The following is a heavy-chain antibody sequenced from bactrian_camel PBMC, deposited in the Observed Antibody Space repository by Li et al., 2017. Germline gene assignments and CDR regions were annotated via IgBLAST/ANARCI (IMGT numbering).Heavy chain of an antibody. CDR2: IYTGTLTT. J-gene: IGHJ4*01. CDR3: AACDTYRCLEGSWSGFNY. Sequence: QVQLVESGGGLVQPGGSLRLSCAVSEYIYNSQISMGWFRQAPGKEREGVAVIYTGTLTTYYSDSVKGRFTFSRDNAQNTIYLQMNSLKPEDTAMYYCAACDTYRCLEGSWSGFNYRGQGTQVTVS. CDR1: EYIYNSQIS. V-gene: IGHV3S54*01. D-gene: IGHD1*01.